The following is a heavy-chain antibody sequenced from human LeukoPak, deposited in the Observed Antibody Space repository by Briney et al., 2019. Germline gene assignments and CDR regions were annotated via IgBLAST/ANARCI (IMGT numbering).Heavy chain of an antibody. CDR3: ARDLGRITMVRGVFDY. J-gene: IGHJ4*02. D-gene: IGHD3-10*01. CDR2: INTNTGNP. V-gene: IGHV7-4-1*02. Sequence: ASVKVSCKASGYTFTSYAMNWVRQAPGQGLEWMGWINTNTGNPTYAQGFTGRFVFSLGTSVSTAYLQISSLKAEDTAVYYCARDLGRITMVRGVFDYWGQGTLVTVSS. CDR1: GYTFTSYA.